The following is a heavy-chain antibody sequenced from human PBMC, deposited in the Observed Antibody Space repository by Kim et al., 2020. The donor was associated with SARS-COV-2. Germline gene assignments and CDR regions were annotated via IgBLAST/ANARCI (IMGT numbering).Heavy chain of an antibody. Sequence: YAASVKGRFTISRDDSKNTAYLQMNSLKIEDTAVYYCTRFSGAWLVLEDWGQGTLVTVSS. D-gene: IGHD6-19*01. V-gene: IGHV3-73*01. CDR3: TRFSGAWLVLED. J-gene: IGHJ4*02.